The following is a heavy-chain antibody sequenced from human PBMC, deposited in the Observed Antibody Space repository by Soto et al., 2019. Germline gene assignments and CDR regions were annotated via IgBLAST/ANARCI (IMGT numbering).Heavy chain of an antibody. CDR2: MYGSGSP. Sequence: SSETLSLTCTVSGGSISSYYWSWIRQPAGKGLEWIGHMYGSGSPNYNLSLESRVSMSVDTSKNQFSLKLTSVTAADTAVYYCARVSYSYGYIDYWGQGTLVTVSS. J-gene: IGHJ4*02. CDR3: ARVSYSYGYIDY. D-gene: IGHD5-18*01. CDR1: GGSISSYY. V-gene: IGHV4-4*07.